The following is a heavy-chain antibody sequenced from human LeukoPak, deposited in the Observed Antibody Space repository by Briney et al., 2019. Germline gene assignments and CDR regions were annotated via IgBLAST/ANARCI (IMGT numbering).Heavy chain of an antibody. J-gene: IGHJ5*02. V-gene: IGHV4-59*01. CDR2: IYYSGST. Sequence: KPSETLSLTCTVSGGSISSYYWSWIRQPPGKGLEWIGYIYYSGSTNYNPSLKSRVTISVDTSKNQFSLKLSSVTAAGTAVYYCARALRNWFDPWGQGTLVTVSS. CDR3: ARALRNWFDP. CDR1: GGSISSYY.